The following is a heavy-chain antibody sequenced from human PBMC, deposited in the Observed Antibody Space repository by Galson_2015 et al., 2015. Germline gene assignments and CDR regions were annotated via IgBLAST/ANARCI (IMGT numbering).Heavy chain of an antibody. CDR1: GGSISSSSYY. D-gene: IGHD6-19*01. J-gene: IGHJ4*02. V-gene: IGHV4-39*01. CDR2: IYYSGST. CDR3: ARQGGYSSGWYVNY. Sequence: SETLSLTCTVSGGSISSSSYYWGWIRQPPGKGLEWIGSIYYSGSTYYNPSLKSRVTISVDTSKNQFSLKLSSVTAADTAVYYCARQGGYSSGWYVNYWGQGTLVTVSS.